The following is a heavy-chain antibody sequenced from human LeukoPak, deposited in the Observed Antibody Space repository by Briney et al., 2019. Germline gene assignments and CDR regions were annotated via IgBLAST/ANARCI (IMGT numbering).Heavy chain of an antibody. V-gene: IGHV4-31*03. D-gene: IGHD3-22*01. CDR3: ARNYYDGSTAFDI. Sequence: SETLSLTCTVSGGSIKSGGYYWSWIRQHPGKGLEWIGYIYYNGNTYYNPSLKSRVTISVDTSKNQFSLKPSSVTAADTAVFYCARNYYDGSTAFDIWGQGTMVTVSS. J-gene: IGHJ3*02. CDR2: IYYNGNT. CDR1: GGSIKSGGYY.